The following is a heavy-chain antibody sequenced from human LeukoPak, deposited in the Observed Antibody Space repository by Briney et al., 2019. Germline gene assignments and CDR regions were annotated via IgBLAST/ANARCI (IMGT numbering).Heavy chain of an antibody. CDR1: GFTFSSYG. D-gene: IGHD3-22*01. J-gene: IGHJ4*02. CDR2: IWYDGSNK. Sequence: SGRSLRLSCAASGFTFSSYGMPWVRQAPGKGLEWVAVIWYDGSNKYYADSVKGRFTMSRDNSKNTLYLQMNSLRAEDTAVYYCARENYYDSSGNFDYWGQGTLVTVSS. V-gene: IGHV3-33*01. CDR3: ARENYYDSSGNFDY.